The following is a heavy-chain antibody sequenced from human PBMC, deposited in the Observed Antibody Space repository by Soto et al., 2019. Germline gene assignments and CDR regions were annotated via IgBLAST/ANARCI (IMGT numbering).Heavy chain of an antibody. D-gene: IGHD3-16*01. CDR3: AGVTTLITLDYYYYMDV. J-gene: IGHJ6*03. V-gene: IGHV3-21*01. CDR1: GFTFSSYS. CDR2: ISSSSSYI. Sequence: GGSLRLSCAASGFTFSSYSMNWVRQAPGKGLEWVSSISSSSSYIYYADSVKGRFTISRDNAKNSLYLQMNSLRAEDTAVYYCAGVTTLITLDYYYYMDVWGTGTTVTVSS.